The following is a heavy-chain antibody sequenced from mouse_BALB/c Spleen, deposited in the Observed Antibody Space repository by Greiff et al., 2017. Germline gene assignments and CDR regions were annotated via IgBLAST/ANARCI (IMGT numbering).Heavy chain of an antibody. CDR2: INPSTGYT. Sequence: VQLQQSGAELAKPGASVKMSCKASGYTFTSYWMHWVKQRPGQGLEWIGYINPSTGYTEYNQKFKDKATLTADKSSSTAYMQLSSLTSEDSAVYYCARGLGRYAMDYWGQGTSVTVSS. J-gene: IGHJ4*01. V-gene: IGHV1-7*01. D-gene: IGHD4-1*01. CDR3: ARGLGRYAMDY. CDR1: GYTFTSYW.